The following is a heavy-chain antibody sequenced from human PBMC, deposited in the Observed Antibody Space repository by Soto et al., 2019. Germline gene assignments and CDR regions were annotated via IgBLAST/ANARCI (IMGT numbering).Heavy chain of an antibody. D-gene: IGHD4-17*01. V-gene: IGHV4-39*01. CDR1: GDSITSSSYY. CDR3: ARHPFYGAYIYYFDS. J-gene: IGHJ4*02. Sequence: SETRSHTWIVSGDSITSSSYYWVWIRQPPGKGLEWIGSIYYSGITYYNPSLKSRVTISVDTSKSQFSLKLSSVTATDTAVYYCARHPFYGAYIYYFDSWGQGTLVTVSS. CDR2: IYYSGIT.